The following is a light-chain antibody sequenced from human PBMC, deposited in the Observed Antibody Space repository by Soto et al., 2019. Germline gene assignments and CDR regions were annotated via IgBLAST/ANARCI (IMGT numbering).Light chain of an antibody. CDR3: CSYAGSSTLL. V-gene: IGLV2-23*01. CDR2: EGS. J-gene: IGLJ2*01. Sequence: QSVLTQPASVSGSPGQSTTISCTGTSSDVGSYNLVSWYQQHPGKAPKLMIYEGSKRPSGVSNRFSGSKSGNTASLTISGLQAEDEADYYCCSYAGSSTLLFGGGTKLTVL. CDR1: SSDVGSYNL.